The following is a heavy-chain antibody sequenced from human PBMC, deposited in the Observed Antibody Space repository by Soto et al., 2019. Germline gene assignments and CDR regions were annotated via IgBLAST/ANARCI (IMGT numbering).Heavy chain of an antibody. CDR1: GGSMFSYY. CDR2: IYGSGCT. V-gene: IGHV4-4*07. Sequence: QVQLQESGPGLVKASETLSLTCTVSGGSMFSYYWSWIRQPAGKGLEWIARIYGSGCTNYNPSLKSRVTMSLYTSKITFYLRLTSVTAADTAVYYWAREGDSSYAYRHFDNWGPGTLVTVSS. J-gene: IGHJ4*02. D-gene: IGHD3-16*01. CDR3: AREGDSSYAYRHFDN.